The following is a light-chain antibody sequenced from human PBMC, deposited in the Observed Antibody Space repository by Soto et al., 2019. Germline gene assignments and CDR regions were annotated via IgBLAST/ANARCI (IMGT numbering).Light chain of an antibody. Sequence: EIVLTQSPATLSLSPGERATLSCRASQSVSSYLAWYQQKPGQAPRLLIYDASNSATGIPARFSGSGSGTAVSHSSTSLEPADSAVHSYQQRSNCSPAYTYGQGTKLEIK. CDR3: QQRSNCSPAYT. V-gene: IGKV3-11*01. CDR1: QSVSSY. J-gene: IGKJ2*01. CDR2: DAS.